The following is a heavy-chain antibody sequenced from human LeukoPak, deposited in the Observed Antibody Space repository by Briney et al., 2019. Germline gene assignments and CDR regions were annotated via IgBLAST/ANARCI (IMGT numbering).Heavy chain of an antibody. V-gene: IGHV4-30-2*01. Sequence: PSQTLSLTCAGSGGSISSGGYSWSWIRQPPGKGLEWIGYIYHSGSTHYNPSLKSRVTRSLDRAKNQFPLQLSSVTDAHTAVYYCARDREDSSDYYSFDYWPQGTLVTVPS. D-gene: IGHD3-22*01. CDR3: ARDREDSSDYYSFDY. J-gene: IGHJ4*02. CDR1: GGSISSGGYS. CDR2: IYHSGST.